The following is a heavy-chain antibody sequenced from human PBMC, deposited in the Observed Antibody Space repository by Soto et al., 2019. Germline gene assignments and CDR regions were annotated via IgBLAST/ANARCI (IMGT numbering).Heavy chain of an antibody. V-gene: IGHV1-69*13. CDR3: ARGSGSFDAFDI. J-gene: IGHJ3*02. D-gene: IGHD1-26*01. CDR1: GGTFSSYA. CDR2: IIPNLGTA. Sequence: SVKVSCKASGGTFSSYAISWVRQAPGQGIEWMGGIIPNLGTANYAQKFQGRVTITADESTSTAYMELSSLRFEDTAVYYCARGSGSFDAFDIWGQGTMVTVSS.